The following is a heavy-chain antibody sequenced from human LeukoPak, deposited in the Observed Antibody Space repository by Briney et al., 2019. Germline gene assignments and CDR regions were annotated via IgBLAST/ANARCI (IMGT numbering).Heavy chain of an antibody. J-gene: IGHJ4*02. CDR1: GFTVSSNY. D-gene: IGHD4-11*01. V-gene: IGHV3-53*01. Sequence: QSGGSLRLSCAASGFTVSSNYMSWVRQAPGKGLKWVSVIYSGGSTYYADSVKGRFTISRDNSKNTLYLQMNSLKTEDTAVYYCTTVLSYSNYVRFDYWGQGALVTVSS. CDR2: IYSGGST. CDR3: TTVLSYSNYVRFDY.